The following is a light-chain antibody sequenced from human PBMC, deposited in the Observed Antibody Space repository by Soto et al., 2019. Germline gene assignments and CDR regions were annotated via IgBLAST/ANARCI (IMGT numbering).Light chain of an antibody. J-gene: IGKJ1*01. Sequence: DIQMTQSPSTVSASVGDSVTITCRASQSISRWLAWYQQKPGKAPNLLIFDASTLKTGVPSRFSGSGSGTDFTLTIACLQPDDFATYYCQQYNTYSAFGQGTKVDI. CDR1: QSISRW. CDR3: QQYNTYSA. CDR2: DAS. V-gene: IGKV1-5*01.